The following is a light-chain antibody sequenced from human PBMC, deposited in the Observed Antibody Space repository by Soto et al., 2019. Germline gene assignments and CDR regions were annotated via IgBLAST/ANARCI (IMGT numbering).Light chain of an antibody. CDR2: GNS. J-gene: IGLJ3*02. Sequence: QLVLTQQPSVSGAPGQRVTISCTGSSSNIGAGYDVHWYQQLPGTAPKLLIYGNSNRPSGVPDRFSGSKSGTSASLAITGLQAEDEADYYCQSYDSSLLGVFGGGTKLTVL. V-gene: IGLV1-40*01. CDR3: QSYDSSLLGV. CDR1: SSNIGAGYD.